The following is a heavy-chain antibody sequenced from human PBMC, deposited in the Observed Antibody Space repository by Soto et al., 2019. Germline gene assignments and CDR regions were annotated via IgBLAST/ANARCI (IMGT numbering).Heavy chain of an antibody. V-gene: IGHV4-34*01. CDR1: GGSFSGYY. D-gene: IGHD3-9*01. CDR3: ARESHDILTGPPWVWYFDL. J-gene: IGHJ2*01. Sequence: QVQLQQWGAGPLRPLETLSLTCGVSGGSFSGYYWAWIRQSQGKGLEWIGEINDRGPINYNPSLKSRVSISVATSKNHSSLNLRSVTAADTAVYYCARESHDILTGPPWVWYFDLWGRGTLVTVSS. CDR2: INDRGPI.